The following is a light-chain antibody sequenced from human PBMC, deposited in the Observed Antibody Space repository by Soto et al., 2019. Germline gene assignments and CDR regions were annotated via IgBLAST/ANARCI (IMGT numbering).Light chain of an antibody. Sequence: QSVLTQPASVSGSPGQSITISCIGTSSDVGGYNFVSWYQQHPGGAPKLIIFDVSHRPSGISTRFSGSKSGNTASLTISGLQAEDEADYYCSSYRIRSPPDYVFGTGTKVTVL. V-gene: IGLV2-14*03. J-gene: IGLJ1*01. CDR1: SSDVGGYNF. CDR2: DVS. CDR3: SSYRIRSPPDYV.